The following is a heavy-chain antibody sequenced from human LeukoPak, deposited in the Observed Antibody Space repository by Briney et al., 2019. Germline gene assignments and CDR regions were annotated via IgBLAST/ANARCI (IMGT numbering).Heavy chain of an antibody. J-gene: IGHJ4*02. CDR3: AVRDSGSPYLRVDY. CDR1: GYTFTSYH. V-gene: IGHV7-4-1*02. CDR2: INTNTGAP. Sequence: GASVKVSCKASGYTFTSYHLHWVRQAPGQGLEWVGWINTNTGAPMYAQDYTGRFVFSFDASVSTAYLQISSLKAEDTAVYYCAVRDSGSPYLRVDYWGQGTPVIVSS. D-gene: IGHD3-10*01.